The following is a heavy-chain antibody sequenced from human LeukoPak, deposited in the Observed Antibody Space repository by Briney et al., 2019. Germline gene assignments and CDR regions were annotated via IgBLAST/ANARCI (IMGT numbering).Heavy chain of an antibody. V-gene: IGHV3-48*03. CDR3: ARGPYSSNWYVDY. Sequence: GGSLRLSCAASGFTFSSYEMNWVRQAPGKGLEWVSYISSSGSIIYYADSVKGRFTISRDSAKNSLYLQMNSLRAEDTAVYYCARGPYSSNWYVDYWGQGTLVTVAS. J-gene: IGHJ4*02. D-gene: IGHD6-13*01. CDR2: ISSSGSII. CDR1: GFTFSSYE.